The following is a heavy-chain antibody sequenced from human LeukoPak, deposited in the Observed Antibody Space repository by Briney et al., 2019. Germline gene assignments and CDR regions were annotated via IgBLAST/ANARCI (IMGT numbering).Heavy chain of an antibody. J-gene: IGHJ4*02. Sequence: TASETLSLTCTVSGGSISSGGYYWSWIRQHPGKGLEWIGYIYYSGSTYYNPSLKSRVTISVDTSKNQFSLKLSSVTAADTAVYYCARQSYSGAHESPDVWGQGTLVTVSS. V-gene: IGHV4-31*03. CDR3: ARQSYSGAHESPDV. CDR2: IYYSGST. D-gene: IGHD6-19*01. CDR1: GGSISSGGYY.